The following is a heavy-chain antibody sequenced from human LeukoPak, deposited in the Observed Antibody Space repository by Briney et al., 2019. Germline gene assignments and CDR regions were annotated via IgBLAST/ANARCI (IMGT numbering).Heavy chain of an antibody. J-gene: IGHJ6*02. Sequence: PGGSLRLSCAASGFSFRSYAMSWVRQAPGKGLEWVSGISGSASNTYYADSVKGRFTISRDNSKNTLNLQMNSLRVEDTAVYYCAKDQASTQLWLEVYYGLDVWGQGTTVVVSS. CDR1: GFSFRSYA. D-gene: IGHD5-18*01. CDR2: ISGSASNT. V-gene: IGHV3-23*01. CDR3: AKDQASTQLWLEVYYGLDV.